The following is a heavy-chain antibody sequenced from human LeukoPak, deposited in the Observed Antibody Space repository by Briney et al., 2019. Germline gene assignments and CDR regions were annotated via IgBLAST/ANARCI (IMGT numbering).Heavy chain of an antibody. CDR2: IYSGGST. CDR1: GFTVSSNY. J-gene: IGHJ3*02. D-gene: IGHD3-10*01. Sequence: GGSLRLSCAASGFTVSSNYMRWVRQAPGKGLEWVSAIYSGGSTYYADSVKGRFTISRDNSKNTLYLQMNSLRAEDTAVYYCARERITRDAFDIWGQGTMVTVSS. V-gene: IGHV3-53*01. CDR3: ARERITRDAFDI.